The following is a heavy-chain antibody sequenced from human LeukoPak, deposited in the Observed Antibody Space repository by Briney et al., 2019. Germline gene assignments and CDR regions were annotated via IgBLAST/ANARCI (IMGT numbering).Heavy chain of an antibody. CDR2: ISYDGSNK. J-gene: IGHJ6*03. V-gene: IGHV3-30*04. Sequence: PGGSLRLSCAASGFTFSSYAMHWVRQAPGKGLEWVAVISYDGSNKYYADSVKGRFTISRDNSKNTLYLQMNSLRAEDTAVYYCAKQLRYFDWVDYYYMDVWGKGTTVTISS. CDR1: GFTFSSYA. D-gene: IGHD3-9*01. CDR3: AKQLRYFDWVDYYYMDV.